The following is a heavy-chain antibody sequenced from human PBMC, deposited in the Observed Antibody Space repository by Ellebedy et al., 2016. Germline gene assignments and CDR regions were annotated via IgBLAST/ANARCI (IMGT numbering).Heavy chain of an antibody. V-gene: IGHV4-34*01. CDR1: GGSFSGYY. Sequence: SETLSLTCAVYGGSFSGYYWSWIRQPPGKGLEWIGEINHSGSTNYNPSLKSRVTISVDTSKNQFSLKLSSVTAADTAVYYCARVRYSYGTEFDYWGQGTLVTVSS. J-gene: IGHJ4*02. D-gene: IGHD5-18*01. CDR2: INHSGST. CDR3: ARVRYSYGTEFDY.